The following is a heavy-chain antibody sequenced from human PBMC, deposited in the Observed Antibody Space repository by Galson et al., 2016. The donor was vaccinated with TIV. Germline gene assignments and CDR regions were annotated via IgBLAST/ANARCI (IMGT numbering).Heavy chain of an antibody. CDR1: GFTFSRHW. J-gene: IGHJ3*01. D-gene: IGHD2-21*01. V-gene: IGHV3-9*01. CDR3: AKDTHPDYFGGGVCYWDAFDS. CDR2: ISWNSNSF. Sequence: SLRLSCAASGFTFSRHWMSWVRQAPGKGLEWVSGISWNSNSFGYADSVKGRFTISRDNAKNALFLEMNSLRVEDTAVYYCAKDTHPDYFGGGVCYWDAFDSWGQGTKVTVSS.